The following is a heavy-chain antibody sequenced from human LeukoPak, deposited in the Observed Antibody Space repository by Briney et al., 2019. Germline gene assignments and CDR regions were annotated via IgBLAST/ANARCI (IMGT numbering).Heavy chain of an antibody. CDR3: ARVSISRKQLLDY. Sequence: ASVKVSCKASGYTFTSYDINWVRQATGQGLEWMGWMNPNSGNTGYAQKFQGRVTMTRNTSISTAYMELSSLRSEDMAVYYCARVSISRKQLLDYWGQGTLVTVSS. J-gene: IGHJ4*02. CDR2: MNPNSGNT. CDR1: GYTFTSYD. V-gene: IGHV1-8*01. D-gene: IGHD1-1*01.